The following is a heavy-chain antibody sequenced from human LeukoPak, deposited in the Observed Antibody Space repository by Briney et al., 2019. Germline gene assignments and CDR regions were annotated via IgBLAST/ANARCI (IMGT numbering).Heavy chain of an antibody. CDR3: AKERDTAMVTIDY. V-gene: IGHV3-30*02. Sequence: GGSLRLSCAASGFTFSSYGMHWVRQAPGKGLEWVAFIRYDGSNKYYADSVKGRFTISRDNSKNTLYLQMNSLRAEDTAVYYCAKERDTAMVTIDYWGQGTLVTVSS. D-gene: IGHD5-18*01. CDR1: GFTFSSYG. J-gene: IGHJ4*02. CDR2: IRYDGSNK.